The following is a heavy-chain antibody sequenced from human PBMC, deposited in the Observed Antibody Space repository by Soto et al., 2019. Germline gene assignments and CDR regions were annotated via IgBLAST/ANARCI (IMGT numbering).Heavy chain of an antibody. CDR1: GYTFTSCA. V-gene: IGHV1-3*01. CDR3: ARDPRRIIVVVPAAPDY. J-gene: IGHJ4*02. D-gene: IGHD2-2*01. Sequence: GASVKVSCKASGYTFTSCAMHWVRQAPGQRLEWMGWINAGNGNTKYSQKFQGRVTITRDTSASTAYMELSSLRSEDTAVYYCARDPRRIIVVVPAAPDYWGQGTLVTVSS. CDR2: INAGNGNT.